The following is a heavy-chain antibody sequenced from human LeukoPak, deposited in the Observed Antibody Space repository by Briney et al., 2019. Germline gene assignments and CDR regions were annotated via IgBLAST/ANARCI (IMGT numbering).Heavy chain of an antibody. CDR2: IYTSGST. J-gene: IGHJ5*02. V-gene: IGHV4-61*02. Sequence: SETLSLTCTVSGGSISSGSYYWSWIRQPAGKGLEWIGRIYTSGSTNYNPSLKSRVTMSVDTSKNQFSLKLSSVTAADTAVYYCARGDSGVWGSYRYNWFDPWGQGTLVTVSS. D-gene: IGHD3-16*02. CDR1: GGSISSGSYY. CDR3: ARGDSGVWGSYRYNWFDP.